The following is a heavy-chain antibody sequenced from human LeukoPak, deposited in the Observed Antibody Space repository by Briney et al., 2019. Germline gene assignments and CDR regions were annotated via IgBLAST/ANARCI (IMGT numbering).Heavy chain of an antibody. CDR3: AKQTDSSGLYYYYYYYMDV. CDR1: GYSISSGYY. J-gene: IGHJ6*03. Sequence: SETLSLTCTVSGYSISSGYYWGWIRQPPGKGLEWIGSIYHSGSTNYNPSLKSRVTISVDTSKNQFSLKLSSVTAADTAVYYCAKQTDSSGLYYYYYYYMDVWGKGTTVTISS. V-gene: IGHV4-38-2*02. D-gene: IGHD3-22*01. CDR2: IYHSGST.